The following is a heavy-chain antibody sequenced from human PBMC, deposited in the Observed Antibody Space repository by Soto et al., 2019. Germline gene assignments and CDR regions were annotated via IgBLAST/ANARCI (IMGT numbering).Heavy chain of an antibody. V-gene: IGHV4-4*02. Sequence: QVQLQESGPGLVKPSGTLSLTCAVSGDSISSSNWWGWVRQPPGKGLEWIGEIYHTGSTKYNPSRKSRVAISVDEPKNHFSLRLSSVTAADTAVYYCARAGFYDSSGYYVWLFDTWGQGTLVTVSS. J-gene: IGHJ4*02. CDR3: ARAGFYDSSGYYVWLFDT. CDR1: GDSISSSNW. D-gene: IGHD3-22*01. CDR2: IYHTGST.